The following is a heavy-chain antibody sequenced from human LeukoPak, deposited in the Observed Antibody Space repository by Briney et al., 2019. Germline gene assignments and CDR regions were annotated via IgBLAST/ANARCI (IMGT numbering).Heavy chain of an antibody. CDR2: IIPLLGTA. CDR3: ARDGTSSGEHQQFDF. Sequence: SVKVSCKATGGTFSNYGISWVRQAPGQGLEWMGGIIPLLGTANYAQKFQGRVTIIADEFMDTAYMELHSLRSEDTAVYYCARDGTSSGEHQQFDFWGQGTLVTVSS. J-gene: IGHJ4*02. V-gene: IGHV1-69*13. D-gene: IGHD6-19*01. CDR1: GGTFSNYG.